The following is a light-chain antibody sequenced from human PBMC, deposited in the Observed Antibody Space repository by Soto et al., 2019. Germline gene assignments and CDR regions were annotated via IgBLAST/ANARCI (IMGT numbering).Light chain of an antibody. CDR2: DTS. CDR3: QQYGSSPIT. V-gene: IGKV3-20*01. Sequence: EIVMTQSPATLSVSPWERATLSCRASQSLGSNLAWYQQNPGQAPRLLIYDTSTRATGIPDRFSGSGSATDFTLTISWLEPEDFAVYYCQQYGSSPITFGQGTRLENK. CDR1: QSLGSN. J-gene: IGKJ5*01.